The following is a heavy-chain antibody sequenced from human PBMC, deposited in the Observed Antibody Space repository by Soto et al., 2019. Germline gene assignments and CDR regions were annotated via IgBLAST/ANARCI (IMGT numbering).Heavy chain of an antibody. Sequence: QVQLVESGGGVVQPGRSLRLSCAASGFTFSSYAMHWVCQAPGKGLEWVAVISYDGSNKYYADSVKGRFTISRDNSQNTRYLQMNSLRAEDTAVYYCARVGYDFCFDYWGQGTLVTVSS. J-gene: IGHJ4*02. CDR1: GFTFSSYA. CDR3: ARVGYDFCFDY. V-gene: IGHV3-30-3*01. D-gene: IGHD3-3*01. CDR2: ISYDGSNK.